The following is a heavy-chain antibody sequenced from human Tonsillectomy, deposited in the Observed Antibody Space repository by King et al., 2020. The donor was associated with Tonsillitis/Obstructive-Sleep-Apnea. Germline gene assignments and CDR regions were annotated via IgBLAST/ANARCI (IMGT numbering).Heavy chain of an antibody. J-gene: IGHJ4*01. D-gene: IGHD6-19*01. CDR1: GFTFSSYG. CDR2: IWYDGSNK. Sequence: VQLVESGGGVAQPGRSLRLSCAASGFTFSSYGMHWVRQAPGKGLEWVAVIWYDGSNKYYADSVKGRFTISRDNSKNTLYLQMNSLRAEDTAVYYCARGGGESSGWFDYWGHGTLVTVSS. V-gene: IGHV3-33*01. CDR3: ARGGGESSGWFDY.